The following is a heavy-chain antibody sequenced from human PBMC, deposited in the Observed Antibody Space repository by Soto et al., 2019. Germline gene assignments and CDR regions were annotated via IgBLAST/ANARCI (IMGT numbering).Heavy chain of an antibody. D-gene: IGHD3-10*01. V-gene: IGHV4-31*03. CDR3: ARGLKGELLAFVS. J-gene: IGHJ5*02. CDR1: GDSISSGGYC. CDR2: IYSRGNT. Sequence: QVQLQESGPGLVKPSQTLSLTCTVSGDSISSGGYCWSWIRQLPGKGLEWIGFIYSRGNTHYNPSLKSRVTISIDTSKDQFSLNLSSVTAADTAVYFCARGLKGELLAFVSWGQGTLVTVSS.